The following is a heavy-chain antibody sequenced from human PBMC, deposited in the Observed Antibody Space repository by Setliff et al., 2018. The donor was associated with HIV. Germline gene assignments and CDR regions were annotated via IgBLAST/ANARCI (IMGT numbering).Heavy chain of an antibody. V-gene: IGHV3-74*03. D-gene: IGHD4-4*01. CDR3: ARDYSNVGFDL. CDR1: GFTFSAYW. CDR2: IKGDGSIT. J-gene: IGHJ2*01. Sequence: GGSLRLSCAASGFTFSAYWMHWVRQSPGRGLVGVSLIKGDGSITKYADSVKGRFTISRDNAKNTLYLQMNSLRAEDTAVYYCARDYSNVGFDLWGRGTLVTVSS.